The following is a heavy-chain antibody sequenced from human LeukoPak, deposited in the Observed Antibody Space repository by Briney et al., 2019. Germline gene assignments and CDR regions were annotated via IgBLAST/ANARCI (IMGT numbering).Heavy chain of an antibody. J-gene: IGHJ3*02. D-gene: IGHD1-26*01. CDR1: GFTFSDYY. CDR2: ISSSSSTI. Sequence: PGGSLRLSCAASGFTFSDYYMSWIRQAPGKGLEWVSYISSSSSTIYYADSVKGRFTISRDNAKNSLYLQMNSLRAEDTAVYYCASTWELLGHDAFDIWGQGTMVTVSS. V-gene: IGHV3-11*01. CDR3: ASTWELLGHDAFDI.